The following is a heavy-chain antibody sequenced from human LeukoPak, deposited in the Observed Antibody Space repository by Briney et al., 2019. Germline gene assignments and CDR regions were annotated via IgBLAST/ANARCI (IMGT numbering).Heavy chain of an antibody. CDR2: IFYSGST. J-gene: IGHJ4*02. V-gene: IGHV4-59*08. D-gene: IGHD4-17*01. CDR1: GGSISSYY. CDR3: ARFKMTSVTD. Sequence: SETLSLTCTVSGGSISSYYWSWIRQPPGKGLEWTGYIFYSGSTKYNPSLNSRVTISLDTSKNQFSLKLNSVTAADTAVYYCARFKMTSVTDWGQGTLVTVSS.